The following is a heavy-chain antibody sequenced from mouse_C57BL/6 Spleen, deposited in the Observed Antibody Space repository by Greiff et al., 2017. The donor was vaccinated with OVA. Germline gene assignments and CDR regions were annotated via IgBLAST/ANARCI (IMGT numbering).Heavy chain of an antibody. CDR3: TRRTYYGYDGDWYFDV. J-gene: IGHJ1*03. D-gene: IGHD2-9*01. CDR1: GYTFTDYE. V-gene: IGHV1-15*01. Sequence: VQLQQSGAELVRPGASVTLSCKASGYTFTDYEMHWVKQTPVHGLEWIGAIDPETGGTAYNQKFKGKAILTADKSSSTAYMELRSLTSEDSAVYYCTRRTYYGYDGDWYFDVWGTGTTVTVSS. CDR2: IDPETGGT.